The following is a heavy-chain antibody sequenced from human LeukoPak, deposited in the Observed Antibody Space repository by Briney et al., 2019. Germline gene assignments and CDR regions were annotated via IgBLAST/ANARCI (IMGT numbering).Heavy chain of an antibody. D-gene: IGHD3-22*01. CDR3: ARVNVATYYYGSSYYYFDY. CDR1: GGSISSYY. J-gene: IGHJ4*02. Sequence: SETLSLTCTVSGGSISSYYWSWIRQPPGKGLEWIGYSYYSGSTNYNPSLKSRVTLSVDMSKNQFSLRLTSVTAADTAVYYCARVNVATYYYGSSYYYFDYWGQGTLVTVSS. V-gene: IGHV4-59*01. CDR2: SYYSGST.